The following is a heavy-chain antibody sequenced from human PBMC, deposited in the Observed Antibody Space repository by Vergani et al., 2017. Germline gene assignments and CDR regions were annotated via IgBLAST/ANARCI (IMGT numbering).Heavy chain of an antibody. CDR2: IYYSGST. Sequence: QLQLQESGPGLVKPSETLSLTCTVSGGSISSSSYYWGWIRQPPGKGLEWIGSIYYSGSTYYNPSLKSRVTISVDTSKNQFSLKLSSVTAADTAVYYCARLTYTMVRGVSXFDPWGQGTLVTVSS. CDR1: GGSISSSSYY. D-gene: IGHD3-10*01. J-gene: IGHJ5*02. CDR3: ARLTYTMVRGVSXFDP. V-gene: IGHV4-39*07.